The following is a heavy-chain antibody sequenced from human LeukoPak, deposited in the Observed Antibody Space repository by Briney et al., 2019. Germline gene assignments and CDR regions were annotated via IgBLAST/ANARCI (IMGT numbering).Heavy chain of an antibody. CDR2: IKQDGSEK. Sequence: GGSLKLSCAASGFTFSSYWMHWVRQAPGKGLEWVANIKQDGSEKYYVDSVKGRFTISRDNAKNSLYLQMNSLRAEDTAVYYCARDRTARDWYFDLWGRGTLVTVSS. V-gene: IGHV3-7*01. CDR1: GFTFSSYW. J-gene: IGHJ2*01. CDR3: ARDRTARDWYFDL.